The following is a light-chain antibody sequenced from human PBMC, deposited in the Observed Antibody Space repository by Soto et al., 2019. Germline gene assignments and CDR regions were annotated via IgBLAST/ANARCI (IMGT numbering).Light chain of an antibody. CDR1: QGVGTS. CDR3: QVRDVWPS. Sequence: IGLTQSPVTLALSPGERAVLSCRASQGVGTSLAWYQHKPGQAPRLFIYDASKRAPGIPARFSGSGSGTDFTLTISSLEPEDIAVYYCQVRDVWPSFGQGTKVEIK. CDR2: DAS. J-gene: IGKJ1*01. V-gene: IGKV3-11*01.